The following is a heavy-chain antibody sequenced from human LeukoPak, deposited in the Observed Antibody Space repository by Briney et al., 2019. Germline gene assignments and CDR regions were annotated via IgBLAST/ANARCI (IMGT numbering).Heavy chain of an antibody. CDR3: AGGQGWHFDL. V-gene: IGHV3-7*01. Sequence: LPGGSLRLSCAASGITFSSLWMSWFRQAPGEGLEWVADIKHDGSEEHYVASVKGRFTISRDNAKLYLQMNSLRAEDAAVYYCAGGQGWHFDLWGRGTLITVSS. CDR1: GITFSSLW. CDR2: IKHDGSEE. J-gene: IGHJ2*01. D-gene: IGHD2-15*01.